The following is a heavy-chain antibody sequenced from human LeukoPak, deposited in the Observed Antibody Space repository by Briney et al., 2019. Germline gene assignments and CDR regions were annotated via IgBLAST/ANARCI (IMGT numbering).Heavy chain of an antibody. CDR1: GFIFNNSG. CDR2: ISNDGGGI. CDR3: AKGGSGYFLDL. J-gene: IGHJ5*02. D-gene: IGHD5-12*01. V-gene: IGHV3-23*01. Sequence: GGSLRLSCAASGFIFNNSGLIWVRQAPGKGQQWVSAISNDGGGITYADFVKGRFTISRDNSKNTLFLQMNSLRAEDTALYYCAKGGSGYFLDLWGQGTLVTVSS.